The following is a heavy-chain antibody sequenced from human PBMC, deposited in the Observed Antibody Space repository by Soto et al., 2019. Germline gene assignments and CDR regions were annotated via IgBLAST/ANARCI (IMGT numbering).Heavy chain of an antibody. Sequence: QVQLVQSGAEVKKPGASVKVSCKASGNTFSTYGISWVRQAPGQGLERMGWISACHGNTNYAEKLQGRVTMTTDTPTSTAYMELKSLRSDETAVYYCARHPPYYYGSGRSWGQGTLVTVSS. D-gene: IGHD3-10*01. CDR2: ISACHGNT. J-gene: IGHJ4*02. CDR3: ARHPPYYYGSGRS. CDR1: GNTFSTYG. V-gene: IGHV1-18*01.